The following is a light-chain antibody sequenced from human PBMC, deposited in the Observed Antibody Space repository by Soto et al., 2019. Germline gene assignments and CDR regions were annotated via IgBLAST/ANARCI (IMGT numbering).Light chain of an antibody. J-gene: IGKJ1*01. CDR2: DAS. V-gene: IGKV3-11*01. CDR3: QQRSNWPPWT. Sequence: EIVLTQSPATLSLSPGERATLSCRASQSVSSSLAWYQQKPGQPPRLLIYDASNRATGIPARFSGSGSGTDFTLTISSLEPEDFAVYYCQQRSNWPPWTFGQGTKV. CDR1: QSVSSS.